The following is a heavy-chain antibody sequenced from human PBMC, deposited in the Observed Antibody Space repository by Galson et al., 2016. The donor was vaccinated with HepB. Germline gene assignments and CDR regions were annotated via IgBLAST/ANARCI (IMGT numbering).Heavy chain of an antibody. V-gene: IGHV6-1*01. CDR2: TYYRYKYYN. D-gene: IGHD2-21*02. CDR1: GDSVSTYSAA. J-gene: IGHJ6*02. CDR3: ARDYADCGGDCYSGDYYYGLDV. Sequence: CAISGDSVSTYSAAWNWLRQSPSRGLEWLGRTYYRYKYYNDYTVSVKSRISINPDTSKNQFSLQLNSVTPEDTAVYDCARDYADCGGDCYSGDYYYGLDVWGQGTTVTVSS.